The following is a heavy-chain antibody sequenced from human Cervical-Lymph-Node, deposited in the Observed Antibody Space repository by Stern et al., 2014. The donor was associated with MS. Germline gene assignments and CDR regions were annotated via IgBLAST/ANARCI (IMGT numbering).Heavy chain of an antibody. V-gene: IGHV3-74*02. CDR1: GFIFSSYW. CDR2: INSDGRST. CDR3: ARNNHYGSGSYVSY. J-gene: IGHJ4*02. D-gene: IGHD3-10*01. Sequence: VQLVESGGGFVQPGGSLRLSCAASGFIFSSYWMHWVRQAPGKGLVWVSRINSDGRSTSYADSVKGRFTISRDNAKNTLYLQMNSLRAEDTAVYYCARNNHYGSGSYVSYWGQGTLVTVSS.